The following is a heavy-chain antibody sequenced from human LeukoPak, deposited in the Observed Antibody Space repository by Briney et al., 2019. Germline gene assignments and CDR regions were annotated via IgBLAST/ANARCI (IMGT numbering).Heavy chain of an antibody. Sequence: SETLSLTCTVYGESITAYYWTWIRQPPGKRLEWIGEVRHSGSTNYNPYLKSRVTMSVAMSKNQFTLKLNSVTAADTAVYYCAGATATGTGRAFHYWAQGNLVPVSS. V-gene: IGHV4-34*01. D-gene: IGHD3-10*01. J-gene: IGHJ4*02. CDR2: VRHSGST. CDR1: GESITAYY. CDR3: AGATATGTGRAFHY.